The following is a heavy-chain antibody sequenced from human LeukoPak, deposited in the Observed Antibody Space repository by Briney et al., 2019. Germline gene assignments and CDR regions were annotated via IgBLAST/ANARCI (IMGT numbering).Heavy chain of an antibody. CDR3: ARGGYDSSGYYPPDRQWLDY. Sequence: GGFLRLSCAASGFTFSSYWMHWVRQAPGKGLVWVSRINSDGSSTSYADSVKGRFTISRDNAKNTLYLQMNSLRAEDTAVYYCARGGYDSSGYYPPDRQWLDYWGQGTLVTVSS. D-gene: IGHD3-22*01. V-gene: IGHV3-74*01. CDR2: INSDGSST. J-gene: IGHJ4*02. CDR1: GFTFSSYW.